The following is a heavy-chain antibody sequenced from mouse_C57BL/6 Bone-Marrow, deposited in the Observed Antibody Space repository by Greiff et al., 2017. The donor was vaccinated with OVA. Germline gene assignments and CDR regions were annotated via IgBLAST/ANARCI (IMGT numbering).Heavy chain of an antibody. Sequence: EVQLVESGGGLVQPKGLLKLSCAASGFSFNTYAMNWVRQAPGKGLEWVARIRSKSNNYATYYADSVKDRFTISRDDSESMLYLQMNNLKTEDTAMYYCVSDYYGSSLWYFDVWGTGTTVTVSS. CDR2: IRSKSNNYAT. CDR3: VSDYYGSSLWYFDV. D-gene: IGHD1-1*01. V-gene: IGHV10-1*01. CDR1: GFSFNTYA. J-gene: IGHJ1*03.